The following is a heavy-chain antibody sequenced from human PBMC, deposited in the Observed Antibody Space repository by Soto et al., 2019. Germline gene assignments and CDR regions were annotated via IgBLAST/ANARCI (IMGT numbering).Heavy chain of an antibody. V-gene: IGHV3-23*01. CDR2: ISFSDGGT. Sequence: EEQLLESGGGLIQPGGSLRLACADSGFTFSSDAMTWVRQAPGKGLEWVSSISFSDGGTYYADSVKGRLTISRDNSKNTLFLQMNSLRVEDTAVYYCVKDDRILGRRYFDLWGRGTLVTVSS. CDR1: GFTFSSDA. CDR3: VKDDRILGRRYFDL. D-gene: IGHD2-15*01. J-gene: IGHJ2*01.